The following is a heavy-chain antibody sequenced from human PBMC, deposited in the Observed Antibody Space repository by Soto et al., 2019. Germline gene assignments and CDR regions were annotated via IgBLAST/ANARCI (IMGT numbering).Heavy chain of an antibody. V-gene: IGHV1-69*13. D-gene: IGHD2-8*01. CDR1: GGTFSSYA. CDR2: IIPIFGTG. CDR3: ASGVVGLVFYNHYGMAV. J-gene: IGHJ6*02. Sequence: SSVPVSCKASGGTFSSYAISWVRQAPGQGLEWMGGIIPIFGTGNYAQKFQGRVTITADESTSTAYMELSSLRSEDTAVYYCASGVVGLVFYNHYGMAVLGQGTTDT.